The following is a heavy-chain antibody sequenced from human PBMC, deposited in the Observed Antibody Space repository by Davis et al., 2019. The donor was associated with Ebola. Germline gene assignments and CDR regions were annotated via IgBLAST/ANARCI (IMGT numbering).Heavy chain of an antibody. J-gene: IGHJ6*03. CDR1: GGSISRGGSY. CDR3: ARDLRYDSSGYDYYFYMDV. Sequence: PSETLSLTCTVSGGSISRGGSYWTWIRQHPGKGLEWLGYIYYSGSTYYKPSLKRRVTISLDTSKNQFPLNLYSVTAADTAVYYCARDLRYDSSGYDYYFYMDVWGKGTTVTVSS. V-gene: IGHV4-31*03. CDR2: IYYSGST. D-gene: IGHD3-22*01.